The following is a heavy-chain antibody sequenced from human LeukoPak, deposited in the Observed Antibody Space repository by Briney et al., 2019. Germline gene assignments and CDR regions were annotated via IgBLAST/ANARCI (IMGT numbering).Heavy chain of an antibody. Sequence: GGSLRLSCAASGFTFSRYDMHWVRQATGKGLEWVSAIGIAGDTYYPDSVKGRFTISRDNAKNSLSLQMNSLRAEDTAVYYCAELGITMIGGVWGKGTTVTISS. CDR1: GFTFSRYD. J-gene: IGHJ6*04. CDR3: AELGITMIGGV. CDR2: IGIAGDT. D-gene: IGHD3-10*02. V-gene: IGHV3-13*01.